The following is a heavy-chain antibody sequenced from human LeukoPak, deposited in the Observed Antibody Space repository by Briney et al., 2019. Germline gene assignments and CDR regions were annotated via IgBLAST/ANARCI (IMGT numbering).Heavy chain of an antibody. V-gene: IGHV3-7*01. CDR2: IKQDESEK. J-gene: IGHJ4*02. CDR3: ARYYYGSGEPHFFDY. Sequence: GGSLRLSCAASGFTFSSYWMSWVRQAPGKGLEWVANIKQDESEKYYVDSVKGRFTISRDNAKNSLYLQMNSLRAEDTAVYYCARYYYGSGEPHFFDYWGQGTLVTVSS. D-gene: IGHD3-10*01. CDR1: GFTFSSYW.